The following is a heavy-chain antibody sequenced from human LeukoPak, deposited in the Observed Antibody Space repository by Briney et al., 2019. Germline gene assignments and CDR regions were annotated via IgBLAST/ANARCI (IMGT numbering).Heavy chain of an antibody. CDR1: GFIFSSYS. CDR3: AKAASSSWPSYFYGMDV. J-gene: IGHJ6*02. V-gene: IGHV3-23*01. D-gene: IGHD6-13*01. Sequence: GGSLRLSCAASGFIFSSYSMSWVRQAPGKGLEWVSVITGSGGNTYYAASVKGRFTISKDNSKNTVYLQMSSLRVDDTAVYYCAKAASSSWPSYFYGMDVWGQGTPGTVSS. CDR2: ITGSGGNT.